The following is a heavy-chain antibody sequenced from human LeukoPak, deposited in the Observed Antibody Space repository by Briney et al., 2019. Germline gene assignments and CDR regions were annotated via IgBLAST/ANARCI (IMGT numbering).Heavy chain of an antibody. J-gene: IGHJ6*03. CDR2: INHSGST. CDR1: GGSFSGYY. V-gene: IGHV4-34*01. D-gene: IGHD5-18*01. Sequence: SETLSLTCAVYGGSFSGYYWSWIRQPPGKGLEWIGEINHSGSTNYNPSLKSRVTISVDTSKNQSSLKLSSVTAADTAVYYCAGGTAMAYYYYYYYYMDVWGKGTTVTVSS. CDR3: AGGTAMAYYYYYYYYMDV.